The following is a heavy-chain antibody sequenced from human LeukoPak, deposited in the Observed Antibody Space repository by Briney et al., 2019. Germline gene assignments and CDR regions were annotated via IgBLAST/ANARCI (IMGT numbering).Heavy chain of an antibody. Sequence: GRSLRLSCAASGFTFSSYGMHWVRQAPGKGLEWVAVISYDGSNKYYADSVKGRFTISRDNSKNTLYLQMNSLRAEDTAVYYCARDRQASDGELDYWGQGTLVTVSS. CDR3: ARDRQASDGELDY. CDR1: GFTFSSYG. J-gene: IGHJ4*02. CDR2: ISYDGSNK. V-gene: IGHV3-30*03. D-gene: IGHD2-21*02.